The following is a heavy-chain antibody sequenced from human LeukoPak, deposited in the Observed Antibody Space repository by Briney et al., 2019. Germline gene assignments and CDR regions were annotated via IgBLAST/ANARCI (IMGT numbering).Heavy chain of an antibody. V-gene: IGHV3-23*01. J-gene: IGHJ3*02. D-gene: IGHD3-10*01. CDR1: GFTFSNYA. CDR2: ITSGENT. Sequence: GGSLRLSCAASGFTFSNYAMNWVRQAPGKGLEWVSTITSGENTYYADSVKGRFTISRDNSKNTLYLQMNSLRAEDTAVYYCAKSNGYGLIDIWGQGTMVTVSS. CDR3: AKSNGYGLIDI.